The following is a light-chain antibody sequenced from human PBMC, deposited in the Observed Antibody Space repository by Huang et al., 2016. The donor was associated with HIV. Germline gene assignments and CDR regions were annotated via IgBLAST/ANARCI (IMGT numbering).Light chain of an antibody. J-gene: IGKJ4*01. V-gene: IGKV1-39*01. CDR3: QQSYSSLLS. CDR1: QTITTY. Sequence: DIQMTQSPSSLSASVGDRVIMTCRASQTITTYLNWYQQRPGKAPKLLIYAASSLQSGVPERFSGSGSGTDFTLTISSLQPEDFATYYCQQSYSSLLSFGGGTKVAIK. CDR2: AAS.